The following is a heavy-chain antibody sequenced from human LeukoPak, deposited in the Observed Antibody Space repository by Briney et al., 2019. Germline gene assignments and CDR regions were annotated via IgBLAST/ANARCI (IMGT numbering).Heavy chain of an antibody. CDR3: SRASGTYSWFDP. CDR1: GGSISSYY. Sequence: PSETLSLTCTVSGGSISSYYWSWIRQPPGKGLGWIGYIYYSGSTNYNPSLKGRVTISVDTSKNDFSLKLTSVTAADTAVYYCSRASGTYSWFDPWGPGTLVTVSS. J-gene: IGHJ5*02. D-gene: IGHD1-26*01. CDR2: IYYSGST. V-gene: IGHV4-59*01.